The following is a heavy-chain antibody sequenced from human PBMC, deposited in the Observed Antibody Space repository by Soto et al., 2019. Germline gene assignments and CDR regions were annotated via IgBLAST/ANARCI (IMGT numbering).Heavy chain of an antibody. J-gene: IGHJ4*02. Sequence: ASVKVSCKASGYTFTSYAMHWVRQAPGQRLEWMGWINADNGNTKYSQKFQGRVTITRDTSASTAYMELSSLRSEDTAVYYCARESWGDCSGGSCYLAYWGQGALVTVSS. D-gene: IGHD2-15*01. CDR1: GYTFTSYA. CDR2: INADNGNT. CDR3: ARESWGDCSGGSCYLAY. V-gene: IGHV1-3*01.